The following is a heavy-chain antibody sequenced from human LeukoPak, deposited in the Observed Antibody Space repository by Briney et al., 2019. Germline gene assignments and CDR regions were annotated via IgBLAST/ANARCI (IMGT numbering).Heavy chain of an antibody. J-gene: IGHJ6*02. V-gene: IGHV3-21*01. Sequence: GGSLRLSCAASGFTLSSYSMNWVRQAPGKGLEWVSSISISSTYKYYADSVKGRFTISRDNAKNSLYLQMNSLRAEATAVYYCARGGVGLVIIPGWEYDYYGMDVWGQGTTVTVSS. D-gene: IGHD3/OR15-3a*01. CDR1: GFTLSSYS. CDR2: ISISSTYK. CDR3: ARGGVGLVIIPGWEYDYYGMDV.